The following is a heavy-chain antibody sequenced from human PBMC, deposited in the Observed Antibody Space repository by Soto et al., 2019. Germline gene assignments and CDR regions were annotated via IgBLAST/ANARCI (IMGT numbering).Heavy chain of an antibody. CDR3: AREAAAAAEAGWFVP. J-gene: IGHJ5*02. CDR1: GYTFTGYY. V-gene: IGHV1-2*02. CDR2: INPNSGGT. Sequence: ASVKVSCKASGYTFTGYYMHWVRQGPGQVLEWMGWINPNSGGTNYAQKFQGRVTMTRDTSISTAYMELSRLRSDDTAVYYCAREAAAAAEAGWFVPWGQGTLVTVSS. D-gene: IGHD6-13*01.